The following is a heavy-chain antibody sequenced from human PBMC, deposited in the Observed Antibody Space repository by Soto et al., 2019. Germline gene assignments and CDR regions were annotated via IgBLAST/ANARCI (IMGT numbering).Heavy chain of an antibody. Sequence: PSETLSLTCSVSGYLISSGYYWGWVRQTPGKGLEWLGSIDYSGRTYKNPSLKSRVGASVDLSKNQFSLNLRSVTAADTAVYFCARGLSSGYDSYYFDYWGQGTLVTVSS. CDR2: IDYSGRT. D-gene: IGHD3-22*01. CDR1: GYLISSGYY. V-gene: IGHV4-38-2*02. CDR3: ARGLSSGYDSYYFDY. J-gene: IGHJ4*02.